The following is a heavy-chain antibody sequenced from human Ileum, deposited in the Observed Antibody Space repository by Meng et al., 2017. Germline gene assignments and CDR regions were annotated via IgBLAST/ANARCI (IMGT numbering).Heavy chain of an antibody. V-gene: IGHV4-61*01. Sequence: QGQLQESGPRLVRPSETLALTCNVSGGSVSSVSYYWSWIRQPPGKGLEWIGLIHYSGSRNYNPSLKSRVTMSVDTSKNQVSLRLTSVTAADTAVYYCARFYGSGTFEVHDYWGQGTLVTVSS. CDR2: IHYSGSR. D-gene: IGHD3-10*01. J-gene: IGHJ4*02. CDR1: GGSVSSVSYY. CDR3: ARFYGSGTFEVHDY.